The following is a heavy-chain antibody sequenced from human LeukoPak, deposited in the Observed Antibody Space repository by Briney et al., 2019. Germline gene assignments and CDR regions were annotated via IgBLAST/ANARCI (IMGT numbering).Heavy chain of an antibody. CDR3: IYYYDSSGYHGY. CDR1: GFTFSNAW. Sequence: PGGSPRLSCAASGFTFSNAWMSWVRQAPGKGLEWVGRIKSKTDGGTTDYAAPVKGRFTISRDDSKNTLYLQMNSLKTEDTAVYYCIYYYDSSGYHGYWGQGTLVTVSS. V-gene: IGHV3-15*01. CDR2: IKSKTDGGTT. J-gene: IGHJ4*02. D-gene: IGHD3-22*01.